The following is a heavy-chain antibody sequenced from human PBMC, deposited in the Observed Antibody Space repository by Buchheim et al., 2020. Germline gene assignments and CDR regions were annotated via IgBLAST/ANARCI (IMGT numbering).Heavy chain of an antibody. CDR3: ARDRRSYYYDSSGYYYGAPFDY. D-gene: IGHD3-22*01. CDR2: IYYSGST. V-gene: IGHV4-39*07. J-gene: IGHJ4*02. Sequence: QLQLQESGPGLVKPSETLSLTCTVSGGSISSSSYYWGWIRQPPGKGLEWIGSIYYSGSTSYNPSLKSRVTISVDTSKNQFSLKLSSVTAADTAVYYCARDRRSYYYDSSGYYYGAPFDYWGQGTL. CDR1: GGSISSSSYY.